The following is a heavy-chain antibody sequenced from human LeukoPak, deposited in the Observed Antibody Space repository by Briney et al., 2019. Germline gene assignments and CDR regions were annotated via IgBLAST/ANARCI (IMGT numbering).Heavy chain of an antibody. CDR3: ASGLIVATMQYYYYGMDV. Sequence: ASVEVSCKASGYTFTSYDINWVRQATGQGLEWMGWMNPNSGNTGYAQKFQGRVTMTRNTSISTAYMELSSLRSEDTAVYYCASGLIVATMQYYYYGMDVRGQGTTVTVSS. CDR2: MNPNSGNT. CDR1: GYTFTSYD. D-gene: IGHD5-12*01. J-gene: IGHJ6*02. V-gene: IGHV1-8*01.